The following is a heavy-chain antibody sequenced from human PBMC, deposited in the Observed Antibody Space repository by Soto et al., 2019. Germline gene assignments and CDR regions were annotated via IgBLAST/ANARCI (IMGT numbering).Heavy chain of an antibody. Sequence: HGESLKISCKGSGYNFAGYWIAWVRQMPGKGLELMGIIYPSDSDTRYRPSFQGQVTISADKSISSAYLQWSSLRASDTAMYYCARGGVSTRTFDYWGQGTRVTVSS. J-gene: IGHJ4*02. D-gene: IGHD3-3*01. CDR2: IYPSDSDT. CDR1: GYNFAGYW. CDR3: ARGGVSTRTFDY. V-gene: IGHV5-51*01.